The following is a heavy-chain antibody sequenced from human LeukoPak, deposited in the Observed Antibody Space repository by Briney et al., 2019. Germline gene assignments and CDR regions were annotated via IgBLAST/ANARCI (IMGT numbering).Heavy chain of an antibody. CDR1: GGSFSGYY. CDR3: ARVFRGVVHN. CDR2: INHSGST. J-gene: IGHJ4*02. D-gene: IGHD2-8*01. Sequence: SETLSLTCAVYGGSFSGYYWSWIRQPPGKGLEWIGEINHSGSTNYNPSLKSRVTISVDTSKNQFSLKLSSVTAADTAVYYCARVFRGVVHNWGQGTLVTVSS. V-gene: IGHV4-34*01.